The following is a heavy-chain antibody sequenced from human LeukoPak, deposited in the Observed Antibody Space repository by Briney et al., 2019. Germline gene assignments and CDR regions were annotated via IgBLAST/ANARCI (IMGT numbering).Heavy chain of an antibody. CDR2: IWYDGSNK. V-gene: IGHV3-33*01. CDR3: ARAPDDYGGNPPFDY. D-gene: IGHD4-23*01. Sequence: GGSLRLSCAASGFTFSSYGMHWVRQAPGKGLEWVAVIWYDGSNKYYADSVKGRFTISRDNSKNTLYLQMNSLRAEDTAVYYCARAPDDYGGNPPFDYWGQGTLVTVSS. J-gene: IGHJ4*02. CDR1: GFTFSSYG.